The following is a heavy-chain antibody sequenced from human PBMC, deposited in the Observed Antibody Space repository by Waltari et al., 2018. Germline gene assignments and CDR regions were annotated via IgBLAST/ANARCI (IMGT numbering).Heavy chain of an antibody. J-gene: IGHJ2*01. Sequence: QIQLVQSGAEVKKPGASVRVSCKASGSAFTSYSISWVRQALGQGLEWMGWITTHNGNTNYARKLQARVTLTTDTSTNTVYMELRGLKFDDTAVYYCAREWGAGYQVPHNHRYFDLWGRGTLVTVSS. CDR1: GSAFTSYS. CDR3: AREWGAGYQVPHNHRYFDL. V-gene: IGHV1-18*04. CDR2: ITTHNGNT. D-gene: IGHD2-2*01.